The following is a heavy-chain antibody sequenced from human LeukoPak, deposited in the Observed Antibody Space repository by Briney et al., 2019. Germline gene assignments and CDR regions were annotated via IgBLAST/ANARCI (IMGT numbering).Heavy chain of an antibody. CDR1: GFTFGDYA. V-gene: IGHV3-49*04. CDR2: IRSKVYGGTP. Sequence: PGGSLRLSCIASGFTFGDYAMTWVRQAPGKELEWVGFIRSKVYGGTPEYAASVKGRFTISRDDSKGIAYLQMNSLKTEDTAVYYCTRDQTPYYWGQGTLVTVSS. J-gene: IGHJ4*02. CDR3: TRDQTPYY.